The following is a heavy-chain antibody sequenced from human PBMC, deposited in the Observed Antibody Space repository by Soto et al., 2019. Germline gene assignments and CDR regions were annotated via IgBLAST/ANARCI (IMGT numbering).Heavy chain of an antibody. CDR2: INPNSGGT. D-gene: IGHD6-6*01. CDR3: ARAASIAAPRPNY. J-gene: IGHJ4*02. CDR1: GYTFNGYY. Sequence: PVEMSCKASGYTFNGYYMHWVRQEPGQGLEWMGWINPNSGGTNYAQKFQGRVTMTRDTSISTAYMELSRLRSDVTAVYYCARAASIAAPRPNYWGQGTRVNVS. V-gene: IGHV1-2*02.